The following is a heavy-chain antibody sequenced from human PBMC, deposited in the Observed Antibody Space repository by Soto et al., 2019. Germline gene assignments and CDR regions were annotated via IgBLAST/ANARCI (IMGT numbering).Heavy chain of an antibody. J-gene: IGHJ4*02. D-gene: IGHD1-26*01. CDR3: TRGREWELHLPHY. CDR2: IRSKAYGETT. CDR1: GFTFGDYA. V-gene: IGHV3-49*03. Sequence: SQRLSCTTSGFTFGDYAMSCFRKAPGKGLEWVGFIRSKAYGETTEYAASVKGRFTFSRDDSKNIAYLQMNSLKIEDTTVYYCTRGREWELHLPHYRGQGALVTDSS.